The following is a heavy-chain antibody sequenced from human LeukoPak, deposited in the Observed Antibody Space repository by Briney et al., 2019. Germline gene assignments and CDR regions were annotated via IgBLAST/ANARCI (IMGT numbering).Heavy chain of an antibody. CDR3: AREVESWFGDLLSYFDS. J-gene: IGHJ4*02. D-gene: IGHD3-10*01. V-gene: IGHV4-39*07. CDR1: GGSLIMNNYY. CDR2: LSHSGST. Sequence: SETLSLMCTVSGGSLIMNNYYWGWLRQPPGKGLEWIGSLSHSGSTFYNPSLKSRVTISLDTSKNQFSLRLTSVTAADTALYYCAREVESWFGDLLSYFDSWGQGTQVTVSS.